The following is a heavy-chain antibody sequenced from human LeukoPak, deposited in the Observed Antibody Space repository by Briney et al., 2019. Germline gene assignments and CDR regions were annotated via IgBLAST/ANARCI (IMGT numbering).Heavy chain of an antibody. CDR2: IGAAGDT. V-gene: IGHV3-13*04. CDR3: ARERNGNYDY. J-gene: IGHJ4*02. CDR1: GFTFSSYD. Sequence: GGSLRLSCAASGFTFSSYDMHWVRQATGKGLEWVSGIGAAGDTYYPGSVKGRFTISRENAKNSLYLQMNSLRVGDTAVYYCARERNGNYDYWGQGTLVTVSS. D-gene: IGHD2-8*01.